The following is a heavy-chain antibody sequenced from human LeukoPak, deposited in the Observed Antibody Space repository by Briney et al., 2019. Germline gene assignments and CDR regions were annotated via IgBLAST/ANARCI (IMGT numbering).Heavy chain of an antibody. V-gene: IGHV3-48*01. J-gene: IGHJ4*02. Sequence: PGGSLRLSCAASGFTVSSYHMTWVRQAPGKGLEWVSYISIFSSTIYYADSVKGRFTISRDDAKNSVYLQMNSLRVDDTAVYYCARTHERALDYWGQGTLVAVSP. CDR2: ISIFSSTI. CDR1: GFTVSSYH. CDR3: ARTHERALDY.